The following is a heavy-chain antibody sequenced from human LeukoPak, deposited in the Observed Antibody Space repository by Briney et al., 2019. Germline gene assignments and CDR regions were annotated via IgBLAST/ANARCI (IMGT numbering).Heavy chain of an antibody. CDR3: ARSAGCSSTSCYLFDY. D-gene: IGHD2-2*01. CDR2: MNPNSGNT. J-gene: IGHJ4*02. Sequence: ASVKVSRKASGYTFTSYDINWVRQATGQGLEWMGWMNPNSGNTGYAQKFQGRVTVTRNTSISTAYMELSSLRSEGTAVYYCARSAGCSSTSCYLFDYWGQGTLVTVSS. CDR1: GYTFTSYD. V-gene: IGHV1-8*01.